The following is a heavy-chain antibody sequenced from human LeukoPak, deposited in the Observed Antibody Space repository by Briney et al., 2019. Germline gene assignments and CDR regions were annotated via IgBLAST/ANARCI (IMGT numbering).Heavy chain of an antibody. CDR3: ARDPGIAAAGTVGYFDS. V-gene: IGHV3-7*01. CDR1: GFSFSSYW. D-gene: IGHD6-13*01. J-gene: IGHJ4*02. CDR2: IKQEGSAR. Sequence: GGSLRLSCVASGFSFSSYWMSWVRQTPGKGLEWVANIKQEGSARYYVDSVTGRFTISRDNAMNSLYLQMNSLRVEDTAVYYCARDPGIAAAGTVGYFDSWGQGIMVTVSS.